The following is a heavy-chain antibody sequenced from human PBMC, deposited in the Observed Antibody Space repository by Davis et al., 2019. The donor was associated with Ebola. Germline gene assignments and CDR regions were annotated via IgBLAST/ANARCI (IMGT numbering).Heavy chain of an antibody. CDR2: ISSSSSTI. CDR1: GFTFSSYS. V-gene: IGHV3-48*01. J-gene: IGHJ4*02. Sequence: GESLKISCAASGFTFSSYSMNWVRQAPGKGLEWVSYISSSSSTIYYADSVKGRFTISRDNAKNSLYLQMNSLRAEDTAVYYCARDSCSGGRCYSDYWGQGTLVTVSS. CDR3: ARDSCSGGRCYSDY. D-gene: IGHD2-15*01.